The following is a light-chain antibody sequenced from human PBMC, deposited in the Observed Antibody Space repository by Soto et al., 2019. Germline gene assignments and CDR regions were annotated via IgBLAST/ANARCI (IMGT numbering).Light chain of an antibody. V-gene: IGKV1-39*01. Sequence: DIQMTQSPSSLSASVGDRVTITCRASQSIAYYVNWFQQKPGKAPKLLIYAASSLQSGVPSRFSGSGSGTDFTLTISSLQPEDFVTYYCQQSSNSPMYTFGQGT. CDR1: QSIAYY. J-gene: IGKJ2*01. CDR3: QQSSNSPMYT. CDR2: AAS.